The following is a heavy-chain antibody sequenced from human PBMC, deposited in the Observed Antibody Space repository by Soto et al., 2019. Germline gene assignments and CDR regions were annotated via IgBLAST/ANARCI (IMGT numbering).Heavy chain of an antibody. D-gene: IGHD3-16*01. CDR2: ISDDSTYI. Sequence: GGSLRLSRAASGFMFSAYTMNWVRQAPGKGLEWLSSISDDSTYIDYADSLRGRFTVSRDNARKSLYLQMDSLGPEDTGVYYCATPYYFNHWGPGTLVTVSS. V-gene: IGHV3-21*01. CDR3: ATPYYFNH. J-gene: IGHJ1*01. CDR1: GFMFSAYT.